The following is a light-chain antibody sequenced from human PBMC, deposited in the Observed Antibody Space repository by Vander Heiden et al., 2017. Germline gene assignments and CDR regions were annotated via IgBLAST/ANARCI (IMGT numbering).Light chain of an antibody. CDR1: QSITNNN. CDR2: GAY. Sequence: IVFTQSPCTLSLSPGERATLSCRVSQSITNNNLGWYQHKPGQAPRLLIFGAYNRATGIPDRFSGSRSGTDFTLTSSRLEPADFAVYSCHQDCGSVTFGGGTKVEIK. V-gene: IGKV3-20*01. J-gene: IGKJ4*01. CDR3: HQDCGSVT.